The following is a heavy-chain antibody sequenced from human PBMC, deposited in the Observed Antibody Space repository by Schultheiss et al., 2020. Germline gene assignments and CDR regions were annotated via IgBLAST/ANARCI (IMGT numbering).Heavy chain of an antibody. V-gene: IGHV3-21*01. D-gene: IGHD5-12*01. CDR2: ISSSSSYI. CDR1: GFTFSSYS. Sequence: GGSLRLSCAASGFTFSSYSINWVRQAPGKGLEWVSSISSSSSYIYYADSVKGRFTISRDNAKNSLYLQMNSLRAEDTAVYYCARAPASGYVLTYLYYFNYWGQGTLVTVSS. J-gene: IGHJ4*02. CDR3: ARAPASGYVLTYLYYFNY.